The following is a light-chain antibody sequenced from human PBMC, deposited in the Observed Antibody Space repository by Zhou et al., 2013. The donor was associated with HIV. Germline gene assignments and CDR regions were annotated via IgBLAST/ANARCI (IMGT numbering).Light chain of an antibody. J-gene: IGKJ4*01. CDR3: QQYGSSPGLT. CDR2: GAS. Sequence: EIVLTQSPGTLSLSPGERATLSCRASQSVSSSYLAWYQQKPGQAPRLLIYGASSRATGIPDRFSGSGSGTDFTLTISRLEPEDFAVYYCQQYGSSPGLTFGGGTKVEDQT. CDR1: QSVSSSY. V-gene: IGKV3-20*01.